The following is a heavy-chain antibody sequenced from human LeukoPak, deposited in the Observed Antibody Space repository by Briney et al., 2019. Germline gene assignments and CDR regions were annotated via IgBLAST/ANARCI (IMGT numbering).Heavy chain of an antibody. J-gene: IGHJ4*02. Sequence: ASVKGSCKASGYTFTGYYMHLVRQAPGQGLEWMGRINPNSGGTNYAQKFQGRVTMTRDTSISTAYMELSRLRSDDTAVYYCARDSGSYSSVVSWGQGTLVTVSS. D-gene: IGHD1-26*01. CDR1: GYTFTGYY. V-gene: IGHV1-2*06. CDR2: INPNSGGT. CDR3: ARDSGSYSSVVS.